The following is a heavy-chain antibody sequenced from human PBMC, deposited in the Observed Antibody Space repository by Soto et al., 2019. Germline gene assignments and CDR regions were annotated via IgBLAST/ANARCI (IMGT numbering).Heavy chain of an antibody. D-gene: IGHD4-17*01. CDR3: ASGPRAYGDYRLSFGGPSH. Sequence: GGSLRLSCAASGFTFSSYAMHWVRQAPGKGLEWVAVISYDGSNKYYADSVKGRFPISRDNSKNTLYLQMNSLRAEDTAVYYCASGPRAYGDYRLSFGGPSHWGQGTLVTVSS. J-gene: IGHJ4*02. CDR1: GFTFSSYA. V-gene: IGHV3-30-3*01. CDR2: ISYDGSNK.